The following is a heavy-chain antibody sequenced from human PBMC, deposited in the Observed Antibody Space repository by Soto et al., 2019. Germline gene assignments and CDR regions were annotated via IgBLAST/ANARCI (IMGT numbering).Heavy chain of an antibody. CDR3: ARGPAQYDYVWGSYRFMDV. D-gene: IGHD3-16*02. Sequence: GASVKVSCKASGGTFSSYAISWVRQAPGHGLEWMGGIIPIFGTANYAQKFQGRVTITADESTSTAYMELSSLRSEDTAVYYCARGPAQYDYVWGSYRFMDVWGQGTTVTVSS. CDR1: GGTFSSYA. CDR2: IIPIFGTA. J-gene: IGHJ6*02. V-gene: IGHV1-69*13.